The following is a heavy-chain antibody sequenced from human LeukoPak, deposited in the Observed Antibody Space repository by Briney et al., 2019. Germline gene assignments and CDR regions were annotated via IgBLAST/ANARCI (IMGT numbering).Heavy chain of an antibody. Sequence: SETLSLTCTVSGCSISSYYWSWIRQPPGKGLEWMGYMDYSGSTNYNPSLKRRVTISVDTSKNQFSLKLSPVTAADTAVYYCARGGSIFGVVFDYWGQGTLVTVSS. CDR1: GCSISSYY. D-gene: IGHD3-3*01. V-gene: IGHV4-59*01. CDR2: MDYSGST. J-gene: IGHJ4*02. CDR3: ARGGSIFGVVFDY.